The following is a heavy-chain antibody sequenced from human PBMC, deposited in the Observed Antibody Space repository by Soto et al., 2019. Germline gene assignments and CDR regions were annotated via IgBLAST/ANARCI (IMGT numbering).Heavy chain of an antibody. CDR2: ISYDGSNK. V-gene: IGHV3-30-3*02. CDR3: ASPLHPIRFLEWSLSRYYGMGV. CDR1: GFTFSSYA. D-gene: IGHD3-3*01. Sequence: GGCLGLSCAACGFTFSSYAMHGVRQAPGKGLEWVAVISYDGSNKYYADSVKGRFTISRDNSKNTLYLQMNSLRAEDTAVYYCASPLHPIRFLEWSLSRYYGMGVWGQGTTVTVSS. J-gene: IGHJ6*02.